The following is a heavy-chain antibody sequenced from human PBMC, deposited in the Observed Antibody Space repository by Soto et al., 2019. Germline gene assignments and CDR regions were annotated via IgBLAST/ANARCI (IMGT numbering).Heavy chain of an antibody. Sequence: PSETLSLTCTVSGGSISSDAYYWSWIRQHPGKGLEWIGYIYCSGRTYYNPSLKSRVTISVDTSKRQFSLKLYSVTAADTAVYYCARDYSSGNYPFDYWGQGTLVTVSS. CDR1: GGSISSDAYY. CDR2: IYCSGRT. V-gene: IGHV4-31*03. D-gene: IGHD3-22*01. CDR3: ARDYSSGNYPFDY. J-gene: IGHJ4*02.